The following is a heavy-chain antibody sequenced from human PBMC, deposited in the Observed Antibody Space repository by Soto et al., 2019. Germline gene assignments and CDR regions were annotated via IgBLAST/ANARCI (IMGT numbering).Heavy chain of an antibody. J-gene: IGHJ6*02. CDR1: GFTFSSYA. D-gene: IGHD2-8*01. CDR3: ARNGGGAYYYYGMDV. CDR2: ISYDGGNK. Sequence: GGSLRLSCAASGFTFSSYAMHWVRQAPGKGLEWVALISYDGGNKYYADSVKGRFTISRDNSKNTLYLQMNSLRAEDTAVYYCARNGGGAYYYYGMDVWGQGTTVTVSS. V-gene: IGHV3-30-3*01.